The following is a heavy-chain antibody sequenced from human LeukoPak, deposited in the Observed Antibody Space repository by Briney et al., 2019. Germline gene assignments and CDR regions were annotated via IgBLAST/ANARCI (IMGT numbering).Heavy chain of an antibody. CDR2: ISSGNSNI. CDR1: GFTFSSYA. Sequence: GSLRLSCAASGFTFSSYAMHWVRQAPGKGLEWVSYISSGNSNIYYADSVKGRFTISRDNAKNSLYLQMNSLRAEDTAVYYCARGTYYYDSSANGGAFDIWGQGTMVTVSS. D-gene: IGHD3-22*01. V-gene: IGHV3-48*01. CDR3: ARGTYYYDSSANGGAFDI. J-gene: IGHJ3*02.